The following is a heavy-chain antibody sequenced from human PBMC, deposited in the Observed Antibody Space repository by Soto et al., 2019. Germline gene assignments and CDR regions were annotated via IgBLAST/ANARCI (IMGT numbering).Heavy chain of an antibody. J-gene: IGHJ5*02. D-gene: IGHD3-9*01. CDR2: IYYSGST. CDR1: GGSISSGGYY. Sequence: SETLSLTCTVSGGSISSGGYYWSWIRQHPGKGLEWIGYIYYSGSTYYNPSLKSQVTISVDTSKNQFSLKLSSVTAADTAVYYCATRTGYAFDPWGQGTLVTVSS. V-gene: IGHV4-31*01. CDR3: ATRTGYAFDP.